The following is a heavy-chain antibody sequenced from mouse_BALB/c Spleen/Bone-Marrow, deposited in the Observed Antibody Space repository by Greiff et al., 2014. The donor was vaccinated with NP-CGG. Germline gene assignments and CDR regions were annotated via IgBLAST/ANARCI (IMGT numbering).Heavy chain of an antibody. CDR3: ARGRFTTVVATGAMDY. CDR1: GYSFTSYY. Sequence: VQLQESGPELVKPGASVKISCKASGYSFTSYYIHWVKQRPGQGLEWIGWIFPGSGNTKYNEKFKGKATLTADTSSSTAYMQLSSLTSEDSAVYFGARGRFTTVVATGAMDYWGQGTSVTVSS. J-gene: IGHJ4*01. D-gene: IGHD1-1*01. CDR2: IFPGSGNT. V-gene: IGHV1-66*01.